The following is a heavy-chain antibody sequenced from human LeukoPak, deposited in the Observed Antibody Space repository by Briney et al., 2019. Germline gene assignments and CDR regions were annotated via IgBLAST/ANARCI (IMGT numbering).Heavy chain of an antibody. CDR2: ISSSSSYI. V-gene: IGHV3-21*01. Sequence: GGSLRLSCAASGFTFSSYSMNWVRQAPGKGLEWVSSISSSSSYIYYADSVKGRFTISRDNAKNSLYLQMNSLRAEDTAVYYCATDTIFGVVITPPYYYYYMDVWGKGTTVTVSS. J-gene: IGHJ6*03. CDR1: GFTFSSYS. CDR3: ATDTIFGVVITPPYYYYYMDV. D-gene: IGHD3-3*01.